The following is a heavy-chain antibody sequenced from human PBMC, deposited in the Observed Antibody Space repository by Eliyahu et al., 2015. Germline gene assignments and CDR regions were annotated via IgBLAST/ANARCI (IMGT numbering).Heavy chain of an antibody. J-gene: IGHJ4*02. CDR3: TSVLGSYHDSTGYYYGDDC. V-gene: IGHV3-15*01. CDR1: GFPFSKAW. CDR2: IKSQKDGGTT. Sequence: VKPGGSLTLSCAASGFPFSKAWMTWVRQAPGKGPEWVGRIKSQKDGGTTAYAAPVKGRFTISRDDSKNTLFLQMNSLKIEDTGVYYCTSVLGSYHDSTGYYYGDDCWGQGTLVTVSS. D-gene: IGHD3-22*01.